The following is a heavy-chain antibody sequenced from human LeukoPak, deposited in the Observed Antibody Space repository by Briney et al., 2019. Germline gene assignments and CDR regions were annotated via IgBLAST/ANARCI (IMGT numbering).Heavy chain of an antibody. CDR3: AGEITGSADY. D-gene: IGHD1-14*01. J-gene: IGHJ4*02. V-gene: IGHV4-59*01. Sequence: SETLSLTCTVSGGSISSYYWSWIRQPPGKGLEWIGYIYYSGSTNYNPSLKSRVTISVDTSKNQFSLKLSSVTAADTAVYYCAGEITGSADYWGQGTLVTVSS. CDR1: GGSISSYY. CDR2: IYYSGST.